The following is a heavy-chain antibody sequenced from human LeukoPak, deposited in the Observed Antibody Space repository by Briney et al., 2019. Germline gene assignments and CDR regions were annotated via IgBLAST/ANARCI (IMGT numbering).Heavy chain of an antibody. CDR2: INPNSGGT. CDR1: GYTFTGDY. J-gene: IGHJ4*02. Sequence: ASVKVSCKASGYTFTGDYMHWVRQAPGQGLEWMGWINPNSGGTNYAQKFQGRVTMTRDTSISTAYMELSRLRSDDTAVYYCARFPDILTGYSDWGQGTLVTVSS. V-gene: IGHV1-2*02. D-gene: IGHD3-9*01. CDR3: ARFPDILTGYSD.